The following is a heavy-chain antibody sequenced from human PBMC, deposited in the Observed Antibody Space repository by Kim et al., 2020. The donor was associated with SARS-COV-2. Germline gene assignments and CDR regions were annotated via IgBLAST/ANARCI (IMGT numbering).Heavy chain of an antibody. CDR1: GGTFSRYA. J-gene: IGHJ4*02. CDR2: IIPILGIA. D-gene: IGHD4-17*01. CDR3: AREEPYGGDFDY. V-gene: IGHV1-69*04. Sequence: SVKVSCKASGGTFSRYAISWVRQAPGQGLEWMGRIIPILGIANYAQKFQGRVTITADKSTSTAYMELSSLRSEDTAVYYCAREEPYGGDFDYWGQGTLVTVSS.